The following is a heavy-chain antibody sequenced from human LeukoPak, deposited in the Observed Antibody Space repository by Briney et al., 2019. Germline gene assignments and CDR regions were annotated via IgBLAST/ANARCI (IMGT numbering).Heavy chain of an antibody. V-gene: IGHV1-2*02. CDR3: ARELNYDSSGYYFDY. J-gene: IGHJ4*02. CDR2: INPNSGGT. CDR1: GYTFTVYF. D-gene: IGHD3-22*01. Sequence: ASVKVSCKASGYTFTVYFMHWVRQAPGQGLEWMGWINPNSGGTNYVQKFQGRVTMTRDTSISTAYMELSRLRSDDTAVYYCARELNYDSSGYYFDYWGQGTLVTVSS.